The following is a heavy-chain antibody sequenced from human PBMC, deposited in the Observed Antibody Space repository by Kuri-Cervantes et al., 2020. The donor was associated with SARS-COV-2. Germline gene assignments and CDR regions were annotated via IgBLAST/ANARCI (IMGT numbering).Heavy chain of an antibody. Sequence: SETLSLTCSVSGGSISGYYWSWIRQPPGKGLEWIGYIYYSGSTYYNPSLKSRVTISVDTSKNQFSLKLSSVTAADTAVYYCARGSVGTTVRDIDYWGQGTLVTVSS. CDR2: IYYSGST. CDR3: ARGSVGTTVRDIDY. D-gene: IGHD1/OR15-1a*01. J-gene: IGHJ4*02. V-gene: IGHV4-30-4*01. CDR1: GGSISGYY.